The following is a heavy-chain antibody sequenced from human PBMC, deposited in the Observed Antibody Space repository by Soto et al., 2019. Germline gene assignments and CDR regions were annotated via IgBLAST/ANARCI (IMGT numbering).Heavy chain of an antibody. Sequence: PGGSLRLSCAASGFTFSNAWMSWVRQAPGKGLEWVGRIKSKTDGGTTDYAAPVKGRFTISRDDSKNTLYLQMNSLKTEDTAVYYCTTDLGSGWDPPDYWGQGTLVTVSS. D-gene: IGHD6-19*01. CDR1: GFTFSNAW. CDR2: IKSKTDGGTT. V-gene: IGHV3-15*01. CDR3: TTDLGSGWDPPDY. J-gene: IGHJ4*02.